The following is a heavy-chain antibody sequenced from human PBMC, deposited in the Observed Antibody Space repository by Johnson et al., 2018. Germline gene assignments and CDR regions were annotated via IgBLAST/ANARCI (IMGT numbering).Heavy chain of an antibody. V-gene: IGHV1-58*01. CDR2: IVVGSGNT. D-gene: IGHD3-10*01. Sequence: QLVESGPEVKKPGTSVKVSCKASGFTFTSSAVQWVRQARGQRLEWIGWIVVGSGNTKYAQKFQERLTITRDMSTSTAYRELRSLTSEDTAVYYCATRMVRGGISNPMDVWGQGTTVTVS. CDR3: ATRMVRGGISNPMDV. CDR1: GFTFTSSA. J-gene: IGHJ6*02.